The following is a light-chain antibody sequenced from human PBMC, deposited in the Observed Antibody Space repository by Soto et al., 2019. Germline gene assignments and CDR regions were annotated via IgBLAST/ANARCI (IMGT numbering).Light chain of an antibody. V-gene: IGLV2-14*01. CDR2: DVS. CDR1: SSDVGGYNY. CDR3: CSYTSSSSYV. Sequence: QSALTQPASVSGSPGQSNTISCTGTSSDVGGYNYVSWYQQHPGKAPKLMIYDVSNRPSGVSNRFSGSKSGNTASLTISGLQAEDEADYYCCSYTSSSSYVFGTGTKLTVL. J-gene: IGLJ1*01.